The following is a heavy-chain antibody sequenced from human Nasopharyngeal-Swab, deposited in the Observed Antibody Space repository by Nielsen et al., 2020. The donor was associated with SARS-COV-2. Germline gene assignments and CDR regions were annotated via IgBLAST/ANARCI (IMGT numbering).Heavy chain of an antibody. CDR3: TRDNGTCNWFDP. V-gene: IGHV3-73*01. CDR1: GFIFGDCA. J-gene: IGHJ5*02. D-gene: IGHD2/OR15-2a*01. Sequence: GGSLRLSCAGSGFIFGDCAIHWVRQSSAKGLEWVAHIDKKANNYATEYAASVKGRFTISRDDSSNMAYLQMNRLNTEDTAVYYCTRDNGTCNWFDPWGQGALVTVSS. CDR2: IDKKANNYAT.